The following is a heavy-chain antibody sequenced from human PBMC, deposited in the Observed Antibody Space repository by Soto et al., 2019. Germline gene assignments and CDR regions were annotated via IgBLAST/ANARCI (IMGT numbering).Heavy chain of an antibody. CDR1: GGTFSSYA. Sequence: QVQLVQSGAEVKKPGSSVKVSCKASGGTFSSYAISWVRQAPGQGLEWMGGIIPIFGTANYAQKFQGRVTITADDSTSTAYMELSSLRSEDTAVYYCARDRYDSSGFDLQPFDYWGQGTLVTVSS. V-gene: IGHV1-69*12. CDR3: ARDRYDSSGFDLQPFDY. J-gene: IGHJ4*02. D-gene: IGHD3-22*01. CDR2: IIPIFGTA.